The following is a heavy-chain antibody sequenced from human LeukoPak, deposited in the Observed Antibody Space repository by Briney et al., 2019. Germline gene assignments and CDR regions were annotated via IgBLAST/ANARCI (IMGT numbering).Heavy chain of an antibody. D-gene: IGHD4-23*01. CDR2: MKPNSGNT. CDR1: GYTFTSYG. J-gene: IGHJ4*02. CDR3: ATELRWKDH. Sequence: ASVKVSCKASGYTFTSYGISWVRQASGQGLEWMGYMKPNSGNTGYAQKFQGRVTMTRDTSISTAYMELSSLTSEDTAVYYCATELRWKDHWGQSTRVTVTS. V-gene: IGHV1-8*02.